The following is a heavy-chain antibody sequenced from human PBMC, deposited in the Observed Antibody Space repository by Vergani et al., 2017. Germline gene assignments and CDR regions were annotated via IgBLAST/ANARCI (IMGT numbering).Heavy chain of an antibody. J-gene: IGHJ4*02. CDR2: ISGSGGST. D-gene: IGHD6-13*01. V-gene: IGHV3-23*04. CDR3: AKLPASIAAAGASQVF. Sequence: VQLVESGGGLVKPGGSLRLSCAASGFTFSDYYMSWIRQAPGKGLEWVSAISGSGGSTYYADSVKGRFTISRDNSKNTLYLQMNSLRAEDTAVYYCAKLPASIAAAGASQVFWGQGTLVTVSS. CDR1: GFTFSDYY.